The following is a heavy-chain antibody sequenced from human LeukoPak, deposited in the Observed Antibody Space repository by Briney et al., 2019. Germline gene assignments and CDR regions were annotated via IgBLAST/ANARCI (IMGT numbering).Heavy chain of an antibody. CDR3: AKSRYSSGWPYYYGMDV. Sequence: PGGSLRLSCAASGFTFSSYGMHWVRQAPGKGLEWVAVISYDGSNKYYADSVKGRFTISRDNSKNTLYLQMNSLRAEDTAVYYCAKSRYSSGWPYYYGMDVWGKGTTVTVSS. V-gene: IGHV3-30*18. J-gene: IGHJ6*04. CDR1: GFTFSSYG. CDR2: ISYDGSNK. D-gene: IGHD6-19*01.